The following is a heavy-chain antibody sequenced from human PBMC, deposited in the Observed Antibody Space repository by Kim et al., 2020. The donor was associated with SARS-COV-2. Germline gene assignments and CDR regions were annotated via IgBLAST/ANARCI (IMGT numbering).Heavy chain of an antibody. Sequence: GGSMRLSCAASGFTFSSYGMHWVRQAPGKGLEWVAVIWYDGSNKYYADSVKGRFTISRDNSKNTLYLQMNSLRAEDTAVYYCAKEKWVYSSPTYGMDVWGHVTTLTVSS. J-gene: IGHJ6*02. D-gene: IGHD6-19*01. V-gene: IGHV3-33*06. CDR3: AKEKWVYSSPTYGMDV. CDR2: IWYDGSNK. CDR1: GFTFSSYG.